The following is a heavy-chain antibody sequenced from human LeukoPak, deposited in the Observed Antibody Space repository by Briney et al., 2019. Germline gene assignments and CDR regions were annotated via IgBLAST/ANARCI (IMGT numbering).Heavy chain of an antibody. CDR3: AKAAWAHDYGDPMGY. J-gene: IGHJ4*02. D-gene: IGHD4-17*01. CDR2: ISGSGGST. CDR1: GFTFSRYA. V-gene: IGHV3-23*01. Sequence: GESLRLSCAASGFTFSRYAMNWVRQAPGKGLEWVSTISGSGGSTYYADSVKGRFTISRDTSKNTLYLQMNSLRAEDTAVYYCAKAAWAHDYGDPMGYWGQGTLVTVSS.